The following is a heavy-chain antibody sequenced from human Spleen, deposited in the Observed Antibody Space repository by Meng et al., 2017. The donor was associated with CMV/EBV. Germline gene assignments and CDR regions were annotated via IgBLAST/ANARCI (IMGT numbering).Heavy chain of an antibody. D-gene: IGHD3-3*01. V-gene: IGHV3-23*03. CDR3: AKDLGVVGVFGVAYHYGMDV. CDR2: IYSGGVAT. J-gene: IGHJ6*02. Sequence: GGSLRLSCAASGFAFSTYAMSWVRQAPGKGLEWVSVIYSGGVATYYADSVKGRFTISRDNSNNTLFLQMDSLGAEDTARHYCAKDLGVVGVFGVAYHYGMDVWGQGTTVTVSS. CDR1: GFAFSTYA.